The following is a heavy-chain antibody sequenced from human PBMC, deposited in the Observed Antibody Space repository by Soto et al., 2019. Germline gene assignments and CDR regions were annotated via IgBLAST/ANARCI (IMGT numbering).Heavy chain of an antibody. CDR1: GFTFSNYW. V-gene: IGHV3-7*04. D-gene: IGHD3-10*01. CDR2: IKQDASEN. Sequence: GSLRLSCAASGFTFSNYWMTWVRQAPGKGLEWVANIKQDASENFYVDSVKGRFTISRDNAKNSLYLQMNSLRVEDTAVYYCARDYGHRGYDAFDIWGQGTMVTVSS. CDR3: ARDYGHRGYDAFDI. J-gene: IGHJ3*02.